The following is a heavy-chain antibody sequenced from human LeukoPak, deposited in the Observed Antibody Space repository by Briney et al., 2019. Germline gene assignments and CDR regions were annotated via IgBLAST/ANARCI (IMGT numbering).Heavy chain of an antibody. V-gene: IGHV3-30*02. CDR2: IRYDGSNK. CDR3: ATARITMVRGPPGV. D-gene: IGHD3-10*01. J-gene: IGHJ3*01. Sequence: GGSLRLSCAASGFTFSSYGMHWVRQAPGKGLEWVAFIRYDGSNKYYADSVKGRFTISRDNSKNTLYLQMNSLRAEDTAEYYCATARITMVRGPPGVWGQGTMVTVSS. CDR1: GFTFSSYG.